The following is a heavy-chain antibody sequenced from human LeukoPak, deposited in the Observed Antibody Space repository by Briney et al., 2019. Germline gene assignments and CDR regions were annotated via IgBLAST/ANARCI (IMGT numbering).Heavy chain of an antibody. CDR2: INSDGSST. Sequence: GGSLRLSCAASGFTFSSYWMHWVRQAPGKGLMWVSRINSDGSSTSYADSVKGRFTISRDNAKSTLYLQMNSLRTEDTALYYCAKDLRGPYCSTSSCYAGMWVFDYWGQGTLVTVSS. D-gene: IGHD2-2*01. J-gene: IGHJ4*02. V-gene: IGHV3-74*01. CDR1: GFTFSSYW. CDR3: AKDLRGPYCSTSSCYAGMWVFDY.